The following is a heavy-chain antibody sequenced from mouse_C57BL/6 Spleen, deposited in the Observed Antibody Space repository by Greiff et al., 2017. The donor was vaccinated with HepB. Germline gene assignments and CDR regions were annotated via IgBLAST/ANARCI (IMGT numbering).Heavy chain of an antibody. CDR1: GYTFTDYE. Sequence: QVQPQQSGAELVRPGASVTLSCKASGYTFTDYEMHWVKQTPVHGLEWIGAIDPETGGTAYNQKFKGKAILTADKSSSTAYMELRSLTSEDSAVYYCTRVFDVWGTGTTVTVSS. CDR3: TRVFDV. J-gene: IGHJ1*03. CDR2: IDPETGGT. V-gene: IGHV1-15*01.